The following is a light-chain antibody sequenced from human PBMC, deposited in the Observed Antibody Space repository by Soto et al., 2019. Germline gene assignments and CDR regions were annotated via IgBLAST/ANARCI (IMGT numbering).Light chain of an antibody. J-gene: IGKJ5*01. CDR1: QSISSSY. CDR2: GAS. Sequence: EVVLTQSPATLSLSPGEGATLSCRVSQSISSSYLSWYQQRPGQAPRLLIYGASTSATGIPARFSGSGRGSGTDFTLTISSLQPEDFAVYYCQQDYNLPITFGQGTRLEIK. CDR3: QQDYNLPIT. V-gene: IGKV3D-7*01.